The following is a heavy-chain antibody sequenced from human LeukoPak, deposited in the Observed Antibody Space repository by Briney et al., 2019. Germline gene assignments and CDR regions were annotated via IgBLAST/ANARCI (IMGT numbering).Heavy chain of an antibody. CDR1: GITLSNYG. D-gene: IGHD3-22*01. V-gene: IGHV3-23*01. Sequence: PGGSLRVSCAVSGITLSNYGMSWVRQAPGKGLEWVAGISDSGGRTKYADSVKGRFTISRDNSKNTLYLQMNSLRAEDTAVYFCAKRGVVIRVILVGFHKEAYYFDSWGQGALVTVSS. J-gene: IGHJ4*02. CDR3: AKRGVVIRVILVGFHKEAYYFDS. CDR2: ISDSGGRT.